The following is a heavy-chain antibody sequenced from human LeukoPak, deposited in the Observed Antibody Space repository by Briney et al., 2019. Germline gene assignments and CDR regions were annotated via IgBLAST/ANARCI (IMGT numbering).Heavy chain of an antibody. CDR2: IYYSGST. CDR1: GGSVSSSSYY. V-gene: IGHV4-39*07. D-gene: IGHD3-22*01. J-gene: IGHJ4*02. CDR3: ARAEGYYDSSGYSTFDY. Sequence: PSETLSLTCTVSGGSVSSSSYYWGWIRQPPGKGLEWIGSIYYSGSTYYNPSLKSRVTISVDTSKNQFSLELSSVTAADTAVYYCARAEGYYDSSGYSTFDYWGQGTLVTVSS.